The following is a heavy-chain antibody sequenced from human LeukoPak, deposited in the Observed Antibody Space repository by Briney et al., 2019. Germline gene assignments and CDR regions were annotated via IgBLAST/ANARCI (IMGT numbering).Heavy chain of an antibody. CDR3: AKEAGPTGEYGDP. J-gene: IGHJ5*02. D-gene: IGHD1-14*01. CDR2: IRYDGSNK. V-gene: IGHV3-30*02. Sequence: PGGSLRLSCAASGFTFSSYGMHWVRQAPGKGLEWVAFIRYDGSNKYYADSVKGRFTISRDNSKNTLYLQMNSLRAEDTAVYYCAKEAGPTGEYGDPWGQGTLVTVSS. CDR1: GFTFSSYG.